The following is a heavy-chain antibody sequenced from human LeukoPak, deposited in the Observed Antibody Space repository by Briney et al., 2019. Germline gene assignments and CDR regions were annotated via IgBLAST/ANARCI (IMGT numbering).Heavy chain of an antibody. J-gene: IGHJ4*02. CDR2: MNPNNGNT. V-gene: IGHV1-8*01. Sequence: ASVKVSCKASGYTFTSYDIHWVRQAPGQGLEWMGWMNPNNGNTGYAQKFQGRVTMTRNTSISTAYMELSSLRSEHTAVYYCAREGRNSGWYYFDYWGQGTLVPVSS. D-gene: IGHD6-19*01. CDR3: AREGRNSGWYYFDY. CDR1: GYTFTSYD.